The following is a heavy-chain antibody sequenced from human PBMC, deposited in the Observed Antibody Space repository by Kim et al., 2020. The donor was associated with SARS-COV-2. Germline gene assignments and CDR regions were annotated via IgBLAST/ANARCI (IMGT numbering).Heavy chain of an antibody. Sequence: GSTYYADSVKGRFTISRDNSNSTLYLQMNSLRAEDTAVYYCAKPYGSFDYWGQGTLVTVSS. V-gene: IGHV3-23*01. CDR3: AKPYGSFDY. D-gene: IGHD4-17*01. J-gene: IGHJ4*02. CDR2: GST.